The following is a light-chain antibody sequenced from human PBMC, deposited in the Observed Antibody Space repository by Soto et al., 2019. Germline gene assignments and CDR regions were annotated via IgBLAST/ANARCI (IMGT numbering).Light chain of an antibody. V-gene: IGLV1-44*01. CDR3: AAWDDSLNEYV. CDR1: SSNIGANP. J-gene: IGLJ1*01. Sequence: QSALTQPPSASGTPGQGVTFSCSGSSSNIGANPVNWYQQLPGTAPKLLIYSHSQRPSGVPDRFSGSKSGTSASLAISGLQSEDEADYYCAAWDDSLNEYVFGTGTKVTVL. CDR2: SHS.